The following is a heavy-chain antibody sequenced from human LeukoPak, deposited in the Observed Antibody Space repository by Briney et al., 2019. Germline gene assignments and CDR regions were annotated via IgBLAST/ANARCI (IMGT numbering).Heavy chain of an antibody. V-gene: IGHV1-18*01. CDR2: ISAYNGDT. Sequence: ASVKVSCKASVYTFTSYVISWVRQAPGQGLAWMGWISAYNGDTHYAEKLQDRVTLTTDTPTSTAYMELRGLRSDDTAVYYCARSGTGYCSGGSCYKNWVDPWGQGTPVTVSS. CDR1: VYTFTSYV. J-gene: IGHJ5*02. CDR3: ARSGTGYCSGGSCYKNWVDP. D-gene: IGHD2-15*01.